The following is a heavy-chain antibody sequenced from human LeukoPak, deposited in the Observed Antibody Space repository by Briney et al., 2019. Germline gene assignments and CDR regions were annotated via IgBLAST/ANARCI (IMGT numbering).Heavy chain of an antibody. CDR2: INPSGGST. V-gene: IGHV1-46*01. D-gene: IGHD5-24*01. CDR1: GYTFTSYY. J-gene: IGHJ4*02. Sequence: WASVKVSCKASGYTFTSYYMHWVRQAPGQGLEWMGIINPSGGSTSYAQKFQGRVTMTRDTSTSTVYMELSSLRSEDTAVYYCARDWTGRDGYNLFFDYWGQGTLVTVSS. CDR3: ARDWTGRDGYNLFFDY.